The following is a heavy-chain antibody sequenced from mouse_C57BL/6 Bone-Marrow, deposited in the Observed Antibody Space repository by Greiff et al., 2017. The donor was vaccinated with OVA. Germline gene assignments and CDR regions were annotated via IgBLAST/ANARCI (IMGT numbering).Heavy chain of an antibody. D-gene: IGHD1-1*01. CDR1: GFNIKDYY. V-gene: IGHV14-2*01. CDR3: ARTDYGSRVYFEV. J-gene: IGHJ1*03. CDR2: IDPEDGET. Sequence: EVQLQESGAELVKPGASVKLSCTASGFNIKDYYMHWVKQRTEQGLEWIGRIDPEDGETKYAPKFQGKATITADTSSNTASMKLSSLTSEATAVYYGARTDYGSRVYFEVWGTGTTVTVSS.